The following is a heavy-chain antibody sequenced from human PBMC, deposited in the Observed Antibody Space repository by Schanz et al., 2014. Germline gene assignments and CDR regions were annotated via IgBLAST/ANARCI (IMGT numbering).Heavy chain of an antibody. CDR2: LSEGGGGT. CDR3: AKDAPYPFDL. Sequence: EVQLMESGGGLVKPGGSLRLSCVASGFTLSNYAMSWVRQAPGKGLEWVSALSEGGGGTHYADSVRGRFTISSDSSKNTLYLQMNSLRAEDTAIYYCAKDAPYPFDLWGRGTLITVSS. V-gene: IGHV3-23*01. CDR1: GFTLSNYA. J-gene: IGHJ2*01.